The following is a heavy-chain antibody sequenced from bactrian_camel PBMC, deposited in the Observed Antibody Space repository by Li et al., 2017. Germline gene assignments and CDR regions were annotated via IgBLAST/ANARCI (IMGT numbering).Heavy chain of an antibody. D-gene: IGHD5*01. J-gene: IGHJ4*01. Sequence: VQLVESGGGLVQPGGSLRLSCAAFGLTFMNYAMTWVRHTPGKGLEWVSTIVIDGSTTYYADSVKDRFAISRDNAQNTLYLQMNSLKPEDTAMYYCAASSGWTGWACRSRSSPDFAYWGQGTQVTVS. V-gene: IGHV3S31*01. CDR1: GLTFMNYA. CDR2: IVIDGSTT. CDR3: AASSGWTGWACRSRSSPDFAY.